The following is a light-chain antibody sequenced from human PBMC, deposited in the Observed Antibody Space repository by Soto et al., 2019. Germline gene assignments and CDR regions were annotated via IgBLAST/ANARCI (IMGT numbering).Light chain of an antibody. CDR2: EVS. V-gene: IGLV2-14*01. Sequence: QSALTQPASVSGSPGQSITISCTGTSTDVGDSNHVSWYQHHPGKAPKLIIYEVSYRPSGVSNRFSGSKSAYTASLTISGLQGEYEADYYCKAQTTSGIRVFGTGTKVTAL. CDR1: STDVGDSNH. CDR3: KAQTTSGIRV. J-gene: IGLJ1*01.